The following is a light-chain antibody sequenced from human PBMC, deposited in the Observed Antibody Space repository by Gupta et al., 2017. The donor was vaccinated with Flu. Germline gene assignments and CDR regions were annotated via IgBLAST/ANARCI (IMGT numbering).Light chain of an antibody. V-gene: IGKV3-15*01. CDR1: ESVRSH. Sequence: TATLSVSPGERATLSGRASESVRSHLAWYQQKPGQAPRLLIYGASTRATGIPARFSGSGSETEFTLTIRSLQSEDFAVYYCQQLKNCPRTFGQGTRVEIK. J-gene: IGKJ1*01. CDR3: QQLKNCPRT. CDR2: GAS.